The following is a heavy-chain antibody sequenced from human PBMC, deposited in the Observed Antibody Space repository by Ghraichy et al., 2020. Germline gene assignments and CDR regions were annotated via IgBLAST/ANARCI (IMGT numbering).Heavy chain of an antibody. CDR3: AANGPDRYSSVWRGFDY. J-gene: IGHJ4*02. CDR2: IMDGAGST. D-gene: IGHD6-19*01. Sequence: GGSLRLSCAASGFMFSGYAMSWVRQAPGKGLEWVSTIMDGAGSTYYADSVRGRFTISRDNSEKMLYLQMNSLRVEDTAVYYCAANGPDRYSSVWRGFDYWGQGILVTASS. V-gene: IGHV3-23*01. CDR1: GFMFSGYA.